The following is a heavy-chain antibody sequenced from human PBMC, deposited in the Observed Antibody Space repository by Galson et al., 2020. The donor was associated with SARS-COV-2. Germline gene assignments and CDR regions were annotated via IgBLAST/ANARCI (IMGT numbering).Heavy chain of an antibody. V-gene: IGHV3-21*01. J-gene: IGHJ4*02. Sequence: SCAASGFTFSVYSMNWVRQAPGKGLEWVSSITNTGSSVYYADSVKGRFTVSRDNAKSSLYLHMDSVRAQDSAVYYCVRDGRRELGITTVDWGQGTLVTVSS. CDR3: VRDGRRELGITTVD. CDR2: ITNTGSSV. CDR1: GFTFSVYS. D-gene: IGHD3-22*01.